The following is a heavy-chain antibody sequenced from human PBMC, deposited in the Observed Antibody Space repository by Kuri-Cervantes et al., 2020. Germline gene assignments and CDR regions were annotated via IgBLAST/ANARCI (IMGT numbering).Heavy chain of an antibody. J-gene: IGHJ4*02. CDR2: ISWDGGST. D-gene: IGHD4-17*01. Sequence: ETLSLTCAASGFTFDDYTMHWVRQAPGKGLEWVSLISWDGGSTYYADSVKGRFTISRDNAKNSLYLQMNSLRAEDTAVYYCAKASTTVSSLDYWGQGTLVTVSS. CDR3: AKASTTVSSLDY. V-gene: IGHV3-43*01. CDR1: GFTFDDYT.